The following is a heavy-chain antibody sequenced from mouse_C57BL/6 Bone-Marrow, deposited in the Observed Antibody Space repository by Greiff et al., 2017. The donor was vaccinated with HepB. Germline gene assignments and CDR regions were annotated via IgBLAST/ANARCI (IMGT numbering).Heavy chain of an antibody. CDR3: ASETYYSNYVYFDY. CDR1: GYSITSGYY. Sequence: EVQRVESGPGLVKPSQSLSLTCSVTGYSITSGYYWNWIRQFPGNKLEWMGYISYDGSNNYNPSLKNRISITRDTSKNQFFLKLNSVTTEDTATYYCASETYYSNYVYFDYWGQGTTLTVSS. J-gene: IGHJ2*01. D-gene: IGHD2-5*01. V-gene: IGHV3-6*01. CDR2: ISYDGSN.